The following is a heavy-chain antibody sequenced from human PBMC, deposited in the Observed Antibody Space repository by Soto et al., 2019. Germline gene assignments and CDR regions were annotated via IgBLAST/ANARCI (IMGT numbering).Heavy chain of an antibody. V-gene: IGHV4-31*03. CDR1: GGSISSGGYY. J-gene: IGHJ6*02. CDR3: ATHYYDSSGPPSHYYYYGMDV. CDR2: IYYSGST. Sequence: SETLSLTCTVSGGSISSGGYYWSWIRQHPGKGLEWIGYIYYSGSTYYNPSLKSRVTISVDTSKNQFSLKLSSVTAADTAVYYCATHYYDSSGPPSHYYYYGMDVWGQGTTLT. D-gene: IGHD3-22*01.